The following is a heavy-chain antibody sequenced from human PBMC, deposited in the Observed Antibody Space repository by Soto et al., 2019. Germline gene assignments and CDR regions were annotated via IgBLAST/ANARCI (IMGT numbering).Heavy chain of an antibody. V-gene: IGHV4-59*01. CDR2: IYYSGST. D-gene: IGHD4-17*01. CDR1: GGSISSYY. CDR3: ARAEGNYGDYFPTTFDY. J-gene: IGHJ4*02. Sequence: SETLSLTCTVSGGSISSYYWSWIRQPPGKGLEWIGYIYYSGSTNYNPSLKSRVTISVDTSKNQFSLKLSSVTAADTAVYYCARAEGNYGDYFPTTFDYWGQGTLVTVSS.